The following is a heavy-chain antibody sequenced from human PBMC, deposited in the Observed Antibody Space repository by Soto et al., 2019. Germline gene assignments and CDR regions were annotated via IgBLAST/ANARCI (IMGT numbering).Heavy chain of an antibody. CDR1: GYSFTTYD. D-gene: IGHD4-17*01. CDR3: ARRPPFSYGDFVTYYFDY. J-gene: IGHJ4*02. CDR2: ISPNSGNT. V-gene: IGHV1-18*01. Sequence: ASVKVSCKASGYSFTTYDITWVRQAPGQGLEWMGWISPNSGNTNYAQKLQGRVSMTTETSTRTVYMELRSLRSDDTAVYYCARRPPFSYGDFVTYYFDYWGQGTVVTV.